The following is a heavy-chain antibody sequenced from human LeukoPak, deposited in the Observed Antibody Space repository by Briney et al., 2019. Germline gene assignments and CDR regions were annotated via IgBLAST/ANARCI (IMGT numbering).Heavy chain of an antibody. V-gene: IGHV3-7*01. Sequence: QPGGSLRLSCAASGFTFSSYWMSWVRQAPGKGLEWVANIKQDGSEKYYVDSVKGRFTISRDNAKNSLYLQMNSLRAEDTAVYYCARDIWRGAAAGRGVPRADYWGQGTLVTVSS. D-gene: IGHD6-13*01. CDR2: IKQDGSEK. CDR3: ARDIWRGAAAGRGVPRADY. CDR1: GFTFSSYW. J-gene: IGHJ4*02.